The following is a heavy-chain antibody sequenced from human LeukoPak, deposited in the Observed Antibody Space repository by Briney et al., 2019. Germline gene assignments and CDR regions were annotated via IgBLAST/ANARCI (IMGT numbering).Heavy chain of an antibody. V-gene: IGHV3-30*18. CDR2: ILYDGSNK. Sequence: GGSLRLSCAASGFTFSSYAMHWVRQAPGKGLEWVAVILYDGSNKYYADSVKGRFTISRDNSKNTLYLQMNSLRAEDTAVYYCAKDRWGAVAGNPFDYWGQGTLVTVSS. J-gene: IGHJ4*02. D-gene: IGHD6-19*01. CDR3: AKDRWGAVAGNPFDY. CDR1: GFTFSSYA.